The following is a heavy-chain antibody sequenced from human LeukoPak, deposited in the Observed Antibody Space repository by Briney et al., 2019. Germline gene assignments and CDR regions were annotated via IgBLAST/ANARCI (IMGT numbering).Heavy chain of an antibody. D-gene: IGHD6-19*01. J-gene: IGHJ4*02. CDR2: ISYHGGDK. CDR1: GFTFNNHA. Sequence: GRSLRLSCAAAGFTFNNHAMHWVRQAPGKGLEWVAVISYHGGDKYYADSVKGRFTISRDNSKNTLDLQMNSLGGEDTAVYYCARDLQGLPDDGGQGTRVTVSS. CDR3: ARDLQGLPDD. V-gene: IGHV3-30*04.